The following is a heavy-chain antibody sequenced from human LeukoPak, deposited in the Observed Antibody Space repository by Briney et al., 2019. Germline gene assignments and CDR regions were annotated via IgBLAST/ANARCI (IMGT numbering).Heavy chain of an antibody. Sequence: TGGSLRLSCAASGFTFSDYYMSWIRQAPGKGLEWVSSISSSSSYIYYADSVKGRFTISRDNAKNSLYLQMNSLRAEDTAVYYCARDSATIEYSSPRGWFDPWGQGTLVTVSS. CDR2: ISSSSSYI. D-gene: IGHD6-6*01. J-gene: IGHJ5*02. CDR3: ARDSATIEYSSPRGWFDP. V-gene: IGHV3-11*06. CDR1: GFTFSDYY.